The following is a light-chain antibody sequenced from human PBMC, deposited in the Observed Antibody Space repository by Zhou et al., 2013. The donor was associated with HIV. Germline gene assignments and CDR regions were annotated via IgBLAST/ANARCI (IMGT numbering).Light chain of an antibody. Sequence: DIQMTQSPSSLSASVGDRVTLTCRASQSISRFLNWYQQKPGKAPKVLIYGASHLSSGVPSRFSGSGSGTDFTLTISNLQPEDIATYYCQQYKIYPLTFGGGTKVEIK. CDR1: QSISRF. CDR2: GAS. V-gene: IGKV1-39*01. CDR3: QQYKIYPLT. J-gene: IGKJ4*01.